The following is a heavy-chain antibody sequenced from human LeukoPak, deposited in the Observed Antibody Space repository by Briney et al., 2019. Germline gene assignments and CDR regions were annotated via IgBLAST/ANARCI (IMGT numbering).Heavy chain of an antibody. J-gene: IGHJ4*02. D-gene: IGHD3-10*01. V-gene: IGHV3-74*01. Sequence: GRSRRLAWAAYGFTFDDYAMHWVRQAPGEGLGWVSRIKGDGIETNYADSVKGRFTVSRDNAKNTLFLQMNSLRAEDTAVYFCARDVALGSGSCASWGQGTLVTVSS. CDR1: GFTFDDYA. CDR2: IKGDGIET. CDR3: ARDVALGSGSCAS.